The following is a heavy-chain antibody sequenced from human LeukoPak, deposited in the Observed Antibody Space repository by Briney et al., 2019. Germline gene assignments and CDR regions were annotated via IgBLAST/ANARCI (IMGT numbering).Heavy chain of an antibody. V-gene: IGHV4-61*03. Sequence: SETLSLTCTVSGGSFSSSSYYWGWIRQPPGKGLEWIGYVDHTGSTKFNPSLNGRVSISRDTSNNFFSLRLRSVTAADTAVYFCARGRVSSSTWYSTYYYFFYMDFWGKGTTVTVSS. CDR3: ARGRVSSSTWYSTYYYFFYMDF. D-gene: IGHD4-11*01. J-gene: IGHJ6*03. CDR2: VDHTGST. CDR1: GGSFSSSSYY.